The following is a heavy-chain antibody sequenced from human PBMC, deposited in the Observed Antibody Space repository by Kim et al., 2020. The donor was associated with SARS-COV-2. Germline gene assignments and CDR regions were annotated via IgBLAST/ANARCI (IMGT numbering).Heavy chain of an antibody. V-gene: IGHV4-31*03. CDR2: IYYSGST. Sequence: SETLSLTCTVSGGSISSGGYYWSWIRQHPGKGLEWIGYIYYSGSTYYNPSLKSRVTISVDTSKNQFSLKLSSVTAAATAVYYCARGRNWNYGSARYYYGMDVCGQGTTVTVSS. CDR3: ARGRNWNYGSARYYYGMDV. J-gene: IGHJ6*02. D-gene: IGHD1-7*01. CDR1: GGSISSGGYY.